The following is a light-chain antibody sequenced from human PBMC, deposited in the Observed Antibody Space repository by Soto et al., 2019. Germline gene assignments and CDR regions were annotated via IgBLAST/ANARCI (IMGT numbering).Light chain of an antibody. J-gene: IGLJ2*01. CDR2: SNN. Sequence: QSVLTQPPSASGPPGQRVTISCSGSNSNIGSNTVNWYQQLPGTAPKLLIHSNNQRPSGVPDRFSGSKSGTSASLAISGLQSEEEADYHCAAWDDSLNGVVFGGGTKLTVL. CDR3: AAWDDSLNGVV. CDR1: NSNIGSNT. V-gene: IGLV1-44*01.